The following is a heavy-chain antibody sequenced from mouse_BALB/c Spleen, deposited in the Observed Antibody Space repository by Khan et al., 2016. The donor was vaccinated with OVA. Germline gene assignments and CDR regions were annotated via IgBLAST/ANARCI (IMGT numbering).Heavy chain of an antibody. CDR3: ARSTYRYAFVY. CDR1: GDSITSGY. V-gene: IGHV3-8*02. Sequence: EVQLQESGPSLVKPSQTLSPTCSVTGDSITSGYWNWIRKFPGNKLEYMGYIIYTGYTYYNPSLTSRIPITRHTSKNQYYLQLNSVTDEDTATYYCARSTYRYAFVYWGQGTLVTVSA. CDR2: IIYTGYT. J-gene: IGHJ3*01. D-gene: IGHD2-14*01.